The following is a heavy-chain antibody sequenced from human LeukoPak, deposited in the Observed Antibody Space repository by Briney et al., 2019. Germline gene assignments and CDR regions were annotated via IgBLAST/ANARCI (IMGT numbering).Heavy chain of an antibody. Sequence: SETLSLTCSVSGGSISSSSHSWGWIRQSPGKGLEWIGSIYYSGSTFYNPSLKSRVTISVDRSKNQFSLKLSSATAADTALFYCSRDGERSSMFSCGGARPHYFDYWGQGALVTVSS. V-gene: IGHV4-39*07. CDR1: GGSISSSSHS. CDR3: SRDGERSSMFSCGGARPHYFDY. CDR2: IYYSGST. D-gene: IGHD3-16*01. J-gene: IGHJ4*02.